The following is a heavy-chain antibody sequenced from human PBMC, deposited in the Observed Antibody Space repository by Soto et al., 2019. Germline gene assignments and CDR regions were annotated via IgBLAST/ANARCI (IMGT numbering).Heavy chain of an antibody. CDR1: GFSLSNARMG. V-gene: IGHV2-26*01. D-gene: IGHD3-16*02. CDR3: ARSNYVWGSYPISFDY. J-gene: IGHJ4*02. Sequence: QVTLKESGPVLVKPTETLTLTCTVSGFSLSNARMGVSWIRQPPGKALEWLAHIFSNDEKSYSTSLKSRLTISKDTSKSQVVLTMNNMDPVDTATYYCARSNYVWGSYPISFDYWGQGTLVTVSS. CDR2: IFSNDEK.